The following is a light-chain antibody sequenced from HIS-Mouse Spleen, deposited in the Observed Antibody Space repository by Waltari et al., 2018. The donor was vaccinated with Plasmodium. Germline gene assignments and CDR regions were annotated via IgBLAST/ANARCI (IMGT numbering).Light chain of an antibody. V-gene: IGLV3-10*01. CDR2: EDS. CDR3: YSTDSSGNHRV. CDR1: ALPQKY. Sequence: SYELTPPPPASVSPAHTARITCSGDALPQKYAYWYQQKSGQAPVLVIYEDSKRPSGIPGRFSGSSSGTMATLTISGAQVEDEADYYCYSTDSSGNHRVFGGGTKLTVL. J-gene: IGLJ3*02.